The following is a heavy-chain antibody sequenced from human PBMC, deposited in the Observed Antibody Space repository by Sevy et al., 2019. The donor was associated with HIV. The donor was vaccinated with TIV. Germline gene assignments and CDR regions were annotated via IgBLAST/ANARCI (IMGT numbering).Heavy chain of an antibody. CDR2: ISGSSTYI. D-gene: IGHD6-6*01. CDR1: GFTFSSYS. Sequence: GGSLRLSCAASGFTFSSYSMNWVRQAPGKGLEWVSSISGSSTYIYYADSVKGRFTISRDNAKNSLYLHMNSLKAEDTAVYYCASGEYSRSPAEYLQHWGQGTLVTVSS. CDR3: ASGEYSRSPAEYLQH. J-gene: IGHJ1*01. V-gene: IGHV3-21*01.